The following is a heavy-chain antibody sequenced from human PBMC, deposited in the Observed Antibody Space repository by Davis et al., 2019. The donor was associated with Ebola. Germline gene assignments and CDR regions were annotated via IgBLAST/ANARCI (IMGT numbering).Heavy chain of an antibody. CDR2: IWYDGSNE. J-gene: IGHJ4*02. CDR3: AKGGGGYSADS. CDR1: GFTFSSYS. V-gene: IGHV3-30*02. Sequence: GESLKITCAASGFTFSSYSMNWVRQAPGKGLEWVAVIWYDGSNEYYADSVKGRFTISRDNSKNTVYLQMNSLRAEDTAVYYCAKGGGGYSADSWGQGTLVTVSS. D-gene: IGHD1-26*01.